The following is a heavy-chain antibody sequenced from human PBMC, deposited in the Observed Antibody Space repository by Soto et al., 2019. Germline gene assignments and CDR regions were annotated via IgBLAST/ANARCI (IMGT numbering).Heavy chain of an antibody. CDR2: ISAYNGNT. V-gene: IGHV1-18*01. Sequence: ASVKVSCKASGYTFTSYGISWVRQAPGQGLEWMGWISAYNGNTNYAQKLQGRVTMTTDTSTSTAYMELRSLRSDDTAVYYCARDPSESGNSYDAFDIWGHGTMVTVSS. J-gene: IGHJ3*02. D-gene: IGHD2-15*01. CDR3: ARDPSESGNSYDAFDI. CDR1: GYTFTSYG.